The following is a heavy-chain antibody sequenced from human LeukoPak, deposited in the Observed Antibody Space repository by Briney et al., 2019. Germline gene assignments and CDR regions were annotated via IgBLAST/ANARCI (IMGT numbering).Heavy chain of an antibody. CDR2: ISTSSSYI. D-gene: IGHD3-3*02. CDR3: AKLADGLDY. Sequence: PGGSLRLSCAASGFTFSSYSMNWVRQAPGKGLEWVSSISTSSSYIHYADSLKGRFTISRDNAKNSLYLQMNSLRAEDTAIYYCAKLADGLDYWGQGTLVTVSS. V-gene: IGHV3-21*01. J-gene: IGHJ4*02. CDR1: GFTFSSYS.